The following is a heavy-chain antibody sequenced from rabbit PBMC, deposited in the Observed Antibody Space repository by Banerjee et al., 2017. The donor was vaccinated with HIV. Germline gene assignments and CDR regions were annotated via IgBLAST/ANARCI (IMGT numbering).Heavy chain of an antibody. CDR1: GFSFSSTYY. D-gene: IGHD4-1*01. V-gene: IGHV1S40*01. CDR2: IAAGSIGST. CDR3: ARDLAGVIGWNFNL. Sequence: QSLEESGGDLVKPGTSLTLTCTASGFSFSSTYYMCWVRQAPGKGLEWIACIAAGSIGSTYYASWAKGRFTISKTSSTTVTLQMTSLTAADTATYFCARDLAGVIGWNFNLWGPGTLVTVS. J-gene: IGHJ4*01.